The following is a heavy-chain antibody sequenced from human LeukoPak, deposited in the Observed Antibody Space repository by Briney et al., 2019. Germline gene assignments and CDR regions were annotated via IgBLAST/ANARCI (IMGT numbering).Heavy chain of an antibody. Sequence: GGSLRLSCAASGFTFSSYAMHWVRQAPGKGLEWVAVISYDGSNKYYADSVKGQFTISRDNSKNTLYLQMNSLRAEDTAVYYCARLAGPDHWHYFDYWGQGTLVTVSS. CDR1: GFTFSSYA. CDR2: ISYDGSNK. D-gene: IGHD1-1*01. V-gene: IGHV3-30-3*01. J-gene: IGHJ4*02. CDR3: ARLAGPDHWHYFDY.